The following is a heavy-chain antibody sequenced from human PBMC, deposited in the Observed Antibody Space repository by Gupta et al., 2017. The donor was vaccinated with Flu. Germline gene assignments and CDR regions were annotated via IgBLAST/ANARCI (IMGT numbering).Heavy chain of an antibody. D-gene: IGHD1-20*01. J-gene: IGHJ4*01. Sequence: SLTCNVSGGSISDYYWSWIRQPPGKGLEWIGYMYDKGGSTYNPSLKSRVTISGDTSKNQFFLKVTSVTAADTAIYYCARYNWSYDYWGHGTLVIVSS. CDR3: ARYNWSYDY. CDR1: GGSISDYY. CDR2: MYDKGGS. V-gene: IGHV4-4*09.